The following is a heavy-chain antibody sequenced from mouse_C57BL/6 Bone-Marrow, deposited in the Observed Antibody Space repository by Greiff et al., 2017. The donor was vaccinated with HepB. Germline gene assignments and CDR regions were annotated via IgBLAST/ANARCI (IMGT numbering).Heavy chain of an antibody. D-gene: IGHD2-3*01. CDR1: GYTFTSYW. J-gene: IGHJ4*01. V-gene: IGHV1-55*01. CDR3: ASFDGYHAMDY. CDR2: IYPGSGST. Sequence: QVQLQQSGAELVKPGASVKMSCKASGYTFTSYWMTWVKQRPGQGLEWIGDIYPGSGSTNYNEKFKSKATLTVDTSSSTAYMQLSSLTSEDSAVYYCASFDGYHAMDYWGQGTSVTVSS.